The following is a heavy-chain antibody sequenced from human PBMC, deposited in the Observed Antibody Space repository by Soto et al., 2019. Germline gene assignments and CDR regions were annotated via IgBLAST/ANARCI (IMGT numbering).Heavy chain of an antibody. J-gene: IGHJ4*02. V-gene: IGHV1-18*04. CDR2: ISVYDGNT. CDR3: ARDSPLDY. CDR1: GYTFASYG. Sequence: QVQLVQSGAEVKKPGASVKVSCKTSGYTFASYGISWVRQGPGQGFEWMGWISVYDGNTKYAPKLQGRVTITTDRSTSTAYMELRILRSDDTAVYYCARDSPLDYWGQGTLGTVSS.